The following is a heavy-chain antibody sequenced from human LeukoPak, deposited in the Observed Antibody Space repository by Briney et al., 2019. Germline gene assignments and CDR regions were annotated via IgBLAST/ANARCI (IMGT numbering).Heavy chain of an antibody. CDR3: ARGAVYVYVWGSFDY. J-gene: IGHJ4*02. D-gene: IGHD3-16*01. Sequence: PSQTLSLTCAVSGGSISSGGYSWSWIRQPPGKGLEWIGYIYHSGSTYYNPSLKSRVTISVDRSKNQFSLKLSSVTAADTAVYYCARGAVYVYVWGSFDYWGQGTLVTVSS. V-gene: IGHV4-30-2*01. CDR1: GGSISSGGYS. CDR2: IYHSGST.